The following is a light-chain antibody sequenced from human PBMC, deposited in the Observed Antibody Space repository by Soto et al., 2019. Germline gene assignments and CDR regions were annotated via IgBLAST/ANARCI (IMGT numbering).Light chain of an antibody. CDR3: QHYGTSPST. V-gene: IGKV3-20*01. Sequence: EIVLTQSPGTLSLSPGERATLSCRASQSVSYYLAWYQQKPGQAPRLLIYDASSRATGVPDRFSGSGSGTDFTLTISRLEPEDFAVYYCQHYGTSPSTFGRGTKVDI. CDR2: DAS. CDR1: QSVSYY. J-gene: IGKJ1*01.